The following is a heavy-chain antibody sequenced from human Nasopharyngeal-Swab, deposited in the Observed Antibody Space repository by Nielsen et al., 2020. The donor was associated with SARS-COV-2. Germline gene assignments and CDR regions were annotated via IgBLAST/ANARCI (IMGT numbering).Heavy chain of an antibody. D-gene: IGHD3-16*01. CDR3: AKRPTGSTFGD. CDR1: GFTFSSYA. Sequence: GESLKTSCAASGFTFSSYAMSWVRQATGKGLEWVSAISGSGGSTYYADSVKGRFTISRDNSKNTLYLQMNSLRAEDTAVYYCAKRPTGSTFGDWGQGTLVTVSS. J-gene: IGHJ4*02. V-gene: IGHV3-23*01. CDR2: ISGSGGST.